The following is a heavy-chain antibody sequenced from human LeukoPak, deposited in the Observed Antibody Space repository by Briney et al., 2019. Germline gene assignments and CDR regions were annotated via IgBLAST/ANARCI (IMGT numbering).Heavy chain of an antibody. Sequence: GSSVKVSCKASGGTFSSYAISWVRQAPGQGLEWMGRIIPILGTANYAQKFQGRVTITTDESTSTAYVELSSLRSEDTAVYYCARDPRDDAFDIWGQGTMVTVSS. V-gene: IGHV1-69*11. CDR2: IIPILGTA. CDR3: ARDPRDDAFDI. J-gene: IGHJ3*02. CDR1: GGTFSSYA.